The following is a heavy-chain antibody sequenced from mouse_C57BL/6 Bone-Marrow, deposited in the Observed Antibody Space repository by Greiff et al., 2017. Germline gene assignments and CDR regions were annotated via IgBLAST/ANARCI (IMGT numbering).Heavy chain of an antibody. J-gene: IGHJ3*01. CDR1: GYAFSSSC. D-gene: IGHD1-3*01. CDR2: IYPGDGDT. V-gene: IGHV1-82*01. Sequence: VQLQQSGPELVKPGASVKISCKASGYAFSSSCMNWVKQRPGKGLEWIGRIYPGDGDTKYNGKFKGKATLTEDKSSSTVYLQLSRLTSDDSAVYFCARDNTVPSGFAYWGQGTLVTVSA. CDR3: ARDNTVPSGFAY.